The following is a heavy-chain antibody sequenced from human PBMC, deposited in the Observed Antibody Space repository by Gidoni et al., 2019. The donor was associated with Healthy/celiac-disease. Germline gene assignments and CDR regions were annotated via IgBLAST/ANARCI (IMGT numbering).Heavy chain of an antibody. V-gene: IGHV4-30-4*01. D-gene: IGHD2-2*01. CDR2: IYYSGST. J-gene: IGHJ6*02. Sequence: QVQLQESGPGLVKPSQTLSLTCTVSGGSISSGDYYWGWIRQPPGKGLEWIGYIYYSGSTYYNPSLKSRVTISVDTSKNQFSLKLSSVTAADTAVYYCARDQRYCSSTSCYLSGMDVWGQGTTVTVSS. CDR3: ARDQRYCSSTSCYLSGMDV. CDR1: GGSISSGDYY.